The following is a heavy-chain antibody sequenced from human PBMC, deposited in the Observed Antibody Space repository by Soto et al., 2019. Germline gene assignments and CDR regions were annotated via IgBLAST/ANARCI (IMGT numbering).Heavy chain of an antibody. CDR1: GYTLTELS. CDR3: ANDYDFWSGYGMDV. D-gene: IGHD3-3*01. J-gene: IGHJ6*02. V-gene: IGHV1-24*01. CDR2: FDPEDGET. Sequence: ASVKVSCKVSGYTLTELSMHWVRQAPGKGLEWMGGFDPEDGETIYAQKFQGRVTMTEDTSTDTAYMELSSLRSEDTAVYYCANDYDFWSGYGMDVWGQGTTVTVSS.